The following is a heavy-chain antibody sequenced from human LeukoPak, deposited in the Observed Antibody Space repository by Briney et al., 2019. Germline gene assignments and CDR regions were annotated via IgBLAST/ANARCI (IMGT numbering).Heavy chain of an antibody. CDR2: ISYDGSNK. Sequence: QPGGSLRLSCAASGFTFSTYALHWVRQAPGKGLEWVAVISYDGSNKYYADSVKGRFTISRDNSRNTLYLQMNSLRAEDTALYYCARDDSLDYWGQGTLVTVSS. CDR1: GFTFSTYA. CDR3: ARDDSLDY. J-gene: IGHJ4*02. V-gene: IGHV3-30-3*01. D-gene: IGHD2-15*01.